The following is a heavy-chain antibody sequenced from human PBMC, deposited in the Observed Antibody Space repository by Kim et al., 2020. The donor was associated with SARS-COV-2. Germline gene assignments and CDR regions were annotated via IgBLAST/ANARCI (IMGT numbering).Heavy chain of an antibody. CDR3: ARDPLDVLDAFDI. V-gene: IGHV4-61*02. Sequence: SETLSLTCTVSGGSISSGSYYWSWIRQPAGKGLEWIGRIYTSGSTNYNPSLKSRVTISVDTSKNQFSLKLSSVTAADTAVYYCARDPLDVLDAFDIWGQGTMVTVSS. D-gene: IGHD1-1*01. J-gene: IGHJ3*02. CDR2: IYTSGST. CDR1: GGSISSGSYY.